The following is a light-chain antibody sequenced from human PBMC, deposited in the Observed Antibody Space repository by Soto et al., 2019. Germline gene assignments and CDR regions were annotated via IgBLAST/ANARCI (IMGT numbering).Light chain of an antibody. V-gene: IGKV3-15*01. CDR1: QSIDTY. J-gene: IGKJ2*01. Sequence: EIVLTQSPATLSVSPGERATLSCRASQSIDTYLAWYQQKPGQAPRPLIYGASNRATGIPARFSGSGSGTEFTLTISSLQSEEFAVYYCQQYDHCPRGTFGQGTKLEI. CDR3: QQYDHCPRGT. CDR2: GAS.